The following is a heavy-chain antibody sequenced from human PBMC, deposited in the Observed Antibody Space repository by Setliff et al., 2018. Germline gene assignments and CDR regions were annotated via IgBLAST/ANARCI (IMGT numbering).Heavy chain of an antibody. V-gene: IGHV3-15*01. J-gene: IGHJ6*03. CDR2: IKSKTDGGTT. D-gene: IGHD3-22*01. Sequence: GGSLRLSCAGSGFIFSDAWMTWVRQAPGKGLEWVGRIKSKTDGGTTDYAAPVKGRFTISRDDSKDTLYLQMNSLKTEDTAVYYCTTAQGYYYDSSGYHEAGDYMDVWGKGTTVTVSS. CDR1: GFIFSDAW. CDR3: TTAQGYYYDSSGYHEAGDYMDV.